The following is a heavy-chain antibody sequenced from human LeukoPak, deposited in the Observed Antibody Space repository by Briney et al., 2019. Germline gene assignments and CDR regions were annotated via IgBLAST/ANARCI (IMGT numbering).Heavy chain of an antibody. D-gene: IGHD5-24*01. J-gene: IGHJ3*01. Sequence: PGGSLRLSCAGSGFNFRDAAMTWVRQAPGKGLGWVSLIGSVGDSTYYAESVKGRYTISRDNSENTLSLQMNSLRVEDTAIYYCAKDIQLSTWGLGTMVTVSS. CDR2: IGSVGDST. CDR3: AKDIQLST. V-gene: IGHV3-23*01. CDR1: GFNFRDAA.